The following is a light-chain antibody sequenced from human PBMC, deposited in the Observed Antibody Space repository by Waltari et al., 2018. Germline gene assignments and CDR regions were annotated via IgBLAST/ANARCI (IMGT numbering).Light chain of an antibody. CDR2: EVS. CDR3: CSYAGSRTYV. J-gene: IGLJ1*01. V-gene: IGLV2-23*02. Sequence: QSALTQPASVSGSPGQSITISCTGTSRDVGNFNLVSWNQQHPGKVPKLIIYEVSKRPSGVSTHFYGSKSGNTASLTISGLRAEDEADYYCCSYAGSRTYVFGTGTKVTVL. CDR1: SRDVGNFNL.